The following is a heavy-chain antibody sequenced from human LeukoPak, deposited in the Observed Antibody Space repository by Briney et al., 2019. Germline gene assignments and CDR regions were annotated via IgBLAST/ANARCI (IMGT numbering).Heavy chain of an antibody. CDR2: ISGSGGST. V-gene: IGHV3-23*01. Sequence: SGGSLRLSCAASGFTFSSYGMSWVRQAPGKGLEWVSAISGSGGSTYYADSVKGRFTISRDNSKNTLYLQMNSLRAEDTAVYYCAKGAGSYRYNWFDPWGQGTLVTVSS. D-gene: IGHD3-16*02. J-gene: IGHJ5*02. CDR1: GFTFSSYG. CDR3: AKGAGSYRYNWFDP.